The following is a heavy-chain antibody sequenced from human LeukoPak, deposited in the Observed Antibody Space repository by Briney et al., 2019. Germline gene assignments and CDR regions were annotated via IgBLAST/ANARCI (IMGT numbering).Heavy chain of an antibody. CDR2: IYYSRSN. J-gene: IGHJ4*02. V-gene: IGHV4-59*01. D-gene: IGHD3-9*01. Sequence: SETLSLTCTVSGGSISSYYWSWIRQPPGKGLEWIGYIYYSRSNNYNPSLKSRDTISVDTSKNQFSLKLSSVTAADTAVYYCARVRYYDILTGYYGDGYFDYWGQGTLVTVSS. CDR3: ARVRYYDILTGYYGDGYFDY. CDR1: GGSISSYY.